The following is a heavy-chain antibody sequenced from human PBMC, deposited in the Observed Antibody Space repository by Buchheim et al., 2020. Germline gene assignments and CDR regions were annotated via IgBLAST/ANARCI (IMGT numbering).Heavy chain of an antibody. CDR1: GGSVINNNW. D-gene: IGHD3-9*01. CDR2: IYHGGIT. V-gene: IGHV4-4*02. J-gene: IGHJ5*02. CDR3: ARVSLTGPDLDL. Sequence: QVQLQESGPGLVKPSETLSVTCAVSGGSVINNNWWSWVRQPPGKGLEWIGEIYHGGITNYNPSLKSRVTMSVDKSTNQFSLNLTSVTAADTAVYYCARVSLTGPDLDLWGQGTL.